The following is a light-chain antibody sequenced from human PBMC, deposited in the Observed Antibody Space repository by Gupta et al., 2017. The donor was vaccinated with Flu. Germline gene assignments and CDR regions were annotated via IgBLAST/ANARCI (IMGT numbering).Light chain of an antibody. CDR1: QSLMSNDGNTY. CDR3: MQGTDWPYT. Sequence: DVMITQSPLALPVTLGHPASISCRSSQSLMSNDGNTYFNWFLQRPGQSPRRLIHRVSNRDSGVPNRFSASGSGTYFTLNISRVEAEDVGVYYCMQGTDWPYTFGQGTKLEIK. CDR2: RVS. V-gene: IGKV2-30*01. J-gene: IGKJ2*01.